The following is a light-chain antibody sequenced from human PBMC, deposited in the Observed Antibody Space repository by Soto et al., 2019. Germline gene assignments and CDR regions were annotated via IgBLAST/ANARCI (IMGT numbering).Light chain of an antibody. V-gene: IGLV1-51*01. Sequence: QSVLTQPPSVSAAPGQKVAISCSGSSSNIGNNYVSWYQQLPGTAPKPLIYDNDKRTSGIPDRFSGSKSDTSGTLDITGLQTGDEADYYCGTWDSSLGAVVFGGGTKLTVL. CDR3: GTWDSSLGAVV. CDR1: SSNIGNNY. J-gene: IGLJ3*02. CDR2: DND.